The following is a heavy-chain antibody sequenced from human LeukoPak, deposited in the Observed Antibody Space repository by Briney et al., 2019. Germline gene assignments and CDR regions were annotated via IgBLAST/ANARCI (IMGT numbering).Heavy chain of an antibody. J-gene: IGHJ5*02. V-gene: IGHV4-59*01. CDR2: IYYSGST. Sequence: SETLSLTCTVSGGSISSYYWSWIRQPPGKGLECIGYIYYSGSTNYNPSLKSRVTISVDTSKNQFSLKLSSVTAADTAVYYCARGTYDSGGYYYFPWGQGTLVTVSS. CDR3: ARGTYDSGGYYYFP. D-gene: IGHD3-22*01. CDR1: GGSISSYY.